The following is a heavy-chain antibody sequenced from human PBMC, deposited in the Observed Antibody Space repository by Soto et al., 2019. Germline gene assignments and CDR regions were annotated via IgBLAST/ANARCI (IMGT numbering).Heavy chain of an antibody. J-gene: IGHJ4*02. CDR1: GFTFDDYG. CDR3: VRGKTGMKYFEY. V-gene: IGHV3-20*01. D-gene: IGHD1-1*01. Sequence: GGPLRLSCAAAGFTFDDYGMSWVSQVPGKGLEWVSYVNWNGGTTGYADSVKGRFTISRDNAENSLYLHMNSLRAEDTALYHCVRGKTGMKYFEYWGQGTPVTVSS. CDR2: VNWNGGTT.